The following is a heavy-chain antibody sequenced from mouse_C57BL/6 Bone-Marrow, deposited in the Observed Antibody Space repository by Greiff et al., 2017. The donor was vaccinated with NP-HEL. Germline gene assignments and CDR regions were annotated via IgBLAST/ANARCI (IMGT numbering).Heavy chain of an antibody. D-gene: IGHD1-1*01. CDR1: GFTFSDYY. V-gene: IGHV5-12*01. CDR3: ARETTVPYAMDY. J-gene: IGHJ4*01. CDR2: ISNGGGST. Sequence: EVKLMESGGGLVQPGGSLKLSCAASGFTFSDYYMYWVRQTPEKRLEWVAYISNGGGSTYYPDTVKGRFTISRDNAKNTLYLQMSRLKSEDTAMYYCARETTVPYAMDYWGQGTSVTVSS.